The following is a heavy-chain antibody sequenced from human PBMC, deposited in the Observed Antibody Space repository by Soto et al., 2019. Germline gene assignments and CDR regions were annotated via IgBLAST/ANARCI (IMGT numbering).Heavy chain of an antibody. CDR2: ISYSGST. Sequence: PSETLSLTCTVSGGSISHYHWNWIRQPPGKTLEWIGYISYSGSTTYNPSHQRRITISRDTSKNQFSLKLSSVTAADTAVYYCARHVDYYYYYMDVWGKGTTVTVSS. V-gene: IGHV4-59*08. CDR1: GGSISHYH. J-gene: IGHJ6*03. CDR3: ARHVDYYYYYMDV.